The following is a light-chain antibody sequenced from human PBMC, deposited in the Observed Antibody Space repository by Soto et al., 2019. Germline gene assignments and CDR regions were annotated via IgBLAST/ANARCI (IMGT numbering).Light chain of an antibody. Sequence: DIQMTQSPSSLSASVGDRVTIICRSSHNIKNYLNWYQQKPGKAPKVLIYAASNLQSGAPSRFSGSGSGTEFTLSINSLQVEDFATYYCQQSYSTPSFGGGTKVDIK. CDR1: HNIKNY. V-gene: IGKV1-39*01. J-gene: IGKJ4*01. CDR2: AAS. CDR3: QQSYSTPS.